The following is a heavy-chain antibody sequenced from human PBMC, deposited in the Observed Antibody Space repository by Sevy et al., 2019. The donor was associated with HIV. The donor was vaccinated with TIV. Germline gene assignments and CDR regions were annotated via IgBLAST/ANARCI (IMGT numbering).Heavy chain of an antibody. J-gene: IGHJ4*02. D-gene: IGHD2-15*01. V-gene: IGHV3-74*01. CDR1: GFTFSSYW. CDR3: ARGGSTYSLD. CDR2: IDTDGSRI. Sequence: GGSLRLSCAASGFTFSSYWMHWVRQDPGKGLVWVSRIDTDGSRISYADSVKGRFTISIDNVKNTLYLQMNSLRAEDTALYYCARGGSTYSLDWGQGTLVTVSS.